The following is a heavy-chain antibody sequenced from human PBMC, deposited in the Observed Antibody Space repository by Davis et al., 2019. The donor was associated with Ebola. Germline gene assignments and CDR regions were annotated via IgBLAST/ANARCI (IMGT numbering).Heavy chain of an antibody. V-gene: IGHV3-30*01. J-gene: IGHJ4*02. Sequence: FTFSRDNSKNTLYLQMNSLRAEDTAVYYCARGGYDFWSGPLDYWGQGTLVTVSS. D-gene: IGHD3-3*01. CDR3: ARGGYDFWSGPLDY.